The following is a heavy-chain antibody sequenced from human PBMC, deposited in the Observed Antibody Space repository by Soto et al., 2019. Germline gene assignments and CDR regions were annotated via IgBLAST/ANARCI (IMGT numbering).Heavy chain of an antibody. CDR3: ARASGYGVGAFDI. D-gene: IGHD4-17*01. CDR1: GYTFNNYG. J-gene: IGHJ3*02. Sequence: QVQLVQSGAEVKKPGASVKVSCKASGYTFNNYGVSWVRQAPGQGLEWMGWISAYSGNKNYAQKLQDRVTMTTHTSRGTAYLERRSFSSDATAVYYCARASGYGVGAFDIWVRGTMVTVAS. CDR2: ISAYSGNK. V-gene: IGHV1-18*01.